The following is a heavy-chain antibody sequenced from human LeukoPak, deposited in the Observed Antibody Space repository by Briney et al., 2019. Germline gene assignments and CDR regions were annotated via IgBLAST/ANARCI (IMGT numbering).Heavy chain of an antibody. CDR1: GGSISSGGHY. V-gene: IGHV4-31*03. Sequence: PSQTLSLTCTVSGGSISSGGHYWSWLRQHPGKGLEWIGYIYYTGSTYYNPSLKSRVTISVDTSKNQFSLRLSSVTAADTAVYYCATGPTTKFLDAFDIWGQGTMVTVSS. D-gene: IGHD4-17*01. J-gene: IGHJ3*02. CDR3: ATGPTTKFLDAFDI. CDR2: IYYTGST.